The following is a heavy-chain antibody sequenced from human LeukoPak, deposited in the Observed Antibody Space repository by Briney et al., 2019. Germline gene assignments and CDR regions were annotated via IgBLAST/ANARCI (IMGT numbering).Heavy chain of an antibody. CDR1: GGSISTFP. V-gene: IGHV4-59*01. J-gene: IGHJ4*02. CDR3: ARDTTVASGMQY. D-gene: IGHD6-19*01. Sequence: SETLSLTCTVSGGSISTFPWSWIRQFPGTGLEWIGSIYIKSTNYNPSPKSRVAISVDTSKNQFSLRLDSVTTADTAVYYCARDTTVASGMQYWGQGTLVTVSS. CDR2: IYIKST.